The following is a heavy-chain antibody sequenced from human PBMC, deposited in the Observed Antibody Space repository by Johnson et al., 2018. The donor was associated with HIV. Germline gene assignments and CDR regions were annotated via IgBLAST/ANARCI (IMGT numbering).Heavy chain of an antibody. CDR3: AKEGSSSPWAFNM. D-gene: IGHD2-15*01. J-gene: IGHJ3*02. V-gene: IGHV3-30*18. CDR1: GFTFSSFG. CDR2: VSDHGRTT. Sequence: VQLVESGGGVVQPGRSLRLSCAASGFTFSSFGMHWVRQAPGKGLEWVAVVSDHGRTTYFADSVKGRFTISRDNSKNTLYLQMNNLRPEDTALYYCAKEGSSSPWAFNMWGQGTMVTVSS.